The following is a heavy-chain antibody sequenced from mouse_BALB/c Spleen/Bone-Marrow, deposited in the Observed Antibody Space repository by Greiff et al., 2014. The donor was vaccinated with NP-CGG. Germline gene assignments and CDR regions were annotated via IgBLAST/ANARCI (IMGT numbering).Heavy chain of an antibody. CDR2: INPGSGGT. Sequence: VMLVESGAELVRPGTSVKVSCKASGYAFTNYLIEWAKQRPGQGLEWIGMINPGSGGTNYNEKFKGKATLTADKSSSTAYMQLSSLTSDDSAVYFCARRDGSYFDYWGQGTTLTVSS. V-gene: IGHV1-54*03. D-gene: IGHD3-3*01. J-gene: IGHJ2*01. CDR1: GYAFTNYL. CDR3: ARRDGSYFDY.